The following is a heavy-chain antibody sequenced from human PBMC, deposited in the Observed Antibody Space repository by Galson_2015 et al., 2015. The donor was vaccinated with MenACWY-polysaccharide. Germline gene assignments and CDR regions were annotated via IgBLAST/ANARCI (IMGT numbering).Heavy chain of an antibody. D-gene: IGHD5-12*01. CDR1: GFTFRSYG. CDR2: ISYDGSDK. CDR3: AKDWGLSGYETASFDY. J-gene: IGHJ4*02. V-gene: IGHV3-30*18. Sequence: SLRLSCAVSGFTFRSYGMHWVRQAPGEGLEWVAVISYDGSDKYYADPVKGRFTISRDNSKNTLYLQMNSLRAEDTAVYYCAKDWGLSGYETASFDYWGQGTLVTVSS.